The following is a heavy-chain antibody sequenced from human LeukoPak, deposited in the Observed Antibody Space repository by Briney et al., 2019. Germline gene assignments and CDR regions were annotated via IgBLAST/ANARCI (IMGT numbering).Heavy chain of an antibody. D-gene: IGHD4-17*01. J-gene: IGHJ3*02. Sequence: ASVNVSCKASGYTFTSYAMNWVRQAPGQGLEGMGWNNTNTGNPTYAQGFTGRFVFSLNTSISTAYLHSSSLKAEDTAVYYCARDRGGSTDDAFDIWGQGTMVTVSS. CDR2: NNTNTGNP. CDR3: ARDRGGSTDDAFDI. CDR1: GYTFTSYA. V-gene: IGHV7-4-1*02.